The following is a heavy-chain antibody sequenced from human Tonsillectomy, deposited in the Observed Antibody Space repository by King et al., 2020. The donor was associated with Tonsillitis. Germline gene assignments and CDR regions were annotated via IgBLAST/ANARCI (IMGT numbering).Heavy chain of an antibody. J-gene: IGHJ4*02. V-gene: IGHV3-49*03. D-gene: IGHD6-19*01. CDR2: IRSKAYGGTA. CDR1: GFTFGDFG. Sequence: EVQLVESGGGLLQPGRSRRLSCTASGFTFGDFGMTWFRQGPGKGLEWVGFIRSKAYGGTAEYAASVKGRFTISRDDSKSIAYLQMNSLKTEDTAVYYCTRDSEAVACITLDYWGQGTLVTVSS. CDR3: TRDSEAVACITLDY.